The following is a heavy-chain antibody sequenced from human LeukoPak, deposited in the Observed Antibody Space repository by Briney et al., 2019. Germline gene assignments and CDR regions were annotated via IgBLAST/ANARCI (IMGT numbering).Heavy chain of an antibody. CDR2: IYSGGST. CDR1: GFTFSSHS. D-gene: IGHD6-19*01. V-gene: IGHV3-53*01. J-gene: IGHJ4*02. CDR3: ASSIAVAGYYFDY. Sequence: PGGSLRLSCAASGFTFSSHSMNWVRQAPGKGLEWVSVIYSGGSTYYADSVKGRFTISRDNSKNTLYLQMNSLRAEDTAVYYCASSIAVAGYYFDYWGQGTLVTVSS.